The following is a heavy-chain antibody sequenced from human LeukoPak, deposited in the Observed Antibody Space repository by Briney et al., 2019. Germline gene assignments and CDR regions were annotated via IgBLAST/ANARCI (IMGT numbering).Heavy chain of an antibody. CDR2: IEEDGSEK. V-gene: IGHV3-7*01. J-gene: IGHJ4*02. Sequence: PGGSLRLSWAASEFTFSTYWMSWVRQAPGKGLERVANIEEDGSEKNYVDSVRGRFTISRDNAKNSLHLQMNSLRAEDTAIYYCAKDPTLSGSGRKLAGFDYWGQGTLVTVSS. D-gene: IGHD3-10*01. CDR1: EFTFSTYW. CDR3: AKDPTLSGSGRKLAGFDY.